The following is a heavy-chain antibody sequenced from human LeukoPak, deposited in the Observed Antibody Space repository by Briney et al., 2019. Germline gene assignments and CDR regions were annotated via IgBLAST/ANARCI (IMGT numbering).Heavy chain of an antibody. Sequence: QAGGSLRLSCAASGFTSSSYSMNWVRQAPGKGLEWVSYVSSSSSTIYYADSVKGRFTISRDNAKNSLYLQMNSLRAEDTAVYYCAGDDGYYYGSGSYSSLDYWGQGTLVTVSS. V-gene: IGHV3-48*01. J-gene: IGHJ4*02. CDR3: AGDDGYYYGSGSYSSLDY. CDR1: GFTSSSYS. CDR2: VSSSSSTI. D-gene: IGHD3-10*01.